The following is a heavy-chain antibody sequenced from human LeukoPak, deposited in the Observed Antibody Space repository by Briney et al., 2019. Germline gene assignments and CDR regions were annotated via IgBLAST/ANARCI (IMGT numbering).Heavy chain of an antibody. CDR1: GGSISSGYY. D-gene: IGHD3-22*01. Sequence: SETLSLTCAVSGGSISSGYYWGWIRQPPGKGLEWIGSIYHSGSTYYNPSLKSRVTISVDTSKNQFSLKLSSVTAADTAVYYCARNYYDSSGYYRPDAFDIWGQGTMVTVSS. V-gene: IGHV4-38-2*01. CDR3: ARNYYDSSGYYRPDAFDI. J-gene: IGHJ3*02. CDR2: IYHSGST.